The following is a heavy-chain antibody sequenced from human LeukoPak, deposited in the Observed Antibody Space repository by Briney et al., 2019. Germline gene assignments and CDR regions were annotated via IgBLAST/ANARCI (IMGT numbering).Heavy chain of an antibody. CDR1: GGTFSSYA. Sequence: SVKVSCKASGGTFSSYAISWVRQAPGQGLEWMGGIIPIFGTANYAQKFQGRVTITADESTSTAYMELSSLRSEGTAVYYCARDHPPYCSGGSCFHDAFDIWGQGTMVTVSS. CDR3: ARDHPPYCSGGSCFHDAFDI. D-gene: IGHD2-15*01. J-gene: IGHJ3*02. CDR2: IIPIFGTA. V-gene: IGHV1-69*13.